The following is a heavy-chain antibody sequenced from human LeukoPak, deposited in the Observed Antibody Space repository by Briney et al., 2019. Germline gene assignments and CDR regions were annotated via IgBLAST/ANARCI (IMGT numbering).Heavy chain of an antibody. D-gene: IGHD3-22*01. CDR2: ISSSGSII. CDR3: ARVGYDSSGRFDY. Sequence: PGGSLRLSCAASGFTFSDYYMTWIRQAPGKGREWVSYISSSGSIIYYADSVKGRFIISRDNAKNSLYLQMNSLRAEDTAVYFCARVGYDSSGRFDYWGQGTLVTVSS. V-gene: IGHV3-11*04. J-gene: IGHJ4*02. CDR1: GFTFSDYY.